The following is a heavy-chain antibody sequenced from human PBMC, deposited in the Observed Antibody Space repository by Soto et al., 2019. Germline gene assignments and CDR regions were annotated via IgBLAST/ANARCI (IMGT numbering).Heavy chain of an antibody. CDR1: GSSMTTYY. CDR2: IYNSGRGST. CDR3: ATHKWLAPFDY. V-gene: IGHV4-59*08. D-gene: IGHD6-19*01. Sequence: TSETLSLTCSVSGSSMTTYYLHWIRQAPGKGLEWIGFIYNSGRGSTGSNPSLSSRVTFSIETSKNQFSLKLSSVTAADTAFYYCATHKWLAPFDYWGQGTLVTVSS. J-gene: IGHJ4*02.